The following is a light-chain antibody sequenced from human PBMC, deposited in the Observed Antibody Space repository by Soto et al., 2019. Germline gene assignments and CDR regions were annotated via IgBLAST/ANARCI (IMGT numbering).Light chain of an antibody. CDR1: QSVNNK. CDR2: GAS. Sequence: EIVMTQSPVTLSVSPGERVTLSCRASQSVNNKVAWYQQKPGQAPRPLIFGASTRATGIPARFSGSGSVTEFTLTISSLQSEDFAVYYCQQYNNWPPITFGQGTRLEIK. V-gene: IGKV3-15*01. CDR3: QQYNNWPPIT. J-gene: IGKJ5*01.